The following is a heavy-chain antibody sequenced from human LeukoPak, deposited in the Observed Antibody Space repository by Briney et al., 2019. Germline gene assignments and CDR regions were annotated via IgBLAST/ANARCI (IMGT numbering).Heavy chain of an antibody. J-gene: IGHJ6*03. CDR1: GYTFTSYD. CDR2: MNPNSGNT. D-gene: IGHD3-22*01. Sequence: ASVKVSCKASGYTFTSYDINWVRQATGQGLEWMGWMNPNSGNTGYAQKFQGRVTITRYTSISTAYMELSSLRSEDTAVYYCARGPSHDSSGCYYYYYMDVWGKGTTVTVSS. CDR3: ARGPSHDSSGCYYYYYMDV. V-gene: IGHV1-8*03.